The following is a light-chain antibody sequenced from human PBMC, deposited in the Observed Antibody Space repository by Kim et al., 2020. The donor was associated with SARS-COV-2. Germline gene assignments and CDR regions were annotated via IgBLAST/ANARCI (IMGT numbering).Light chain of an antibody. CDR1: SLRSYD. V-gene: IGLV3-19*01. J-gene: IGLJ2*01. CDR2: GKN. Sequence: SSELTQDPAVSVALGRTVRITCQGDSLRSYDASWYQQKPGQAPVLVIYGKNNRPSGIPDRFSGSSSGNTASLTITGAQAEDEADYYCNSRDSSGNHVVFG. CDR3: NSRDSSGNHVV.